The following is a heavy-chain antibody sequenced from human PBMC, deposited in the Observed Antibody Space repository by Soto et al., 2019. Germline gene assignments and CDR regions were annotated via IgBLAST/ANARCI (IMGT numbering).Heavy chain of an antibody. Sequence: QVQLVQSGAEVKKPGASVKVSCKASGYTFTSYGISWVRQAPGQGLEWMGWISGYNGNTNYAQKLQGRVTMTTDTSTSTAYMELRSLRSDDTAVYYCARALPAYYYDSSGYYFDYWGQGTLVTVSS. CDR2: ISGYNGNT. D-gene: IGHD3-22*01. J-gene: IGHJ4*02. CDR1: GYTFTSYG. CDR3: ARALPAYYYDSSGYYFDY. V-gene: IGHV1-18*04.